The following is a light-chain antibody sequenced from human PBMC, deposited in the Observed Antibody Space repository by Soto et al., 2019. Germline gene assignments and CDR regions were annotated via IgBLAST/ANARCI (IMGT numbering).Light chain of an antibody. Sequence: DIQMTQSPSTLSASVGDRVTITCRASQSISSWLAWYQQKPGKAPKLLLYDASSVESGVPSRLSGSGSETAFTLTISSQEHDDLETYYCQQYNNYSSAFDQGTKLEIQ. J-gene: IGKJ2*01. CDR2: DAS. CDR3: QQYNNYSSA. V-gene: IGKV1-5*01. CDR1: QSISSW.